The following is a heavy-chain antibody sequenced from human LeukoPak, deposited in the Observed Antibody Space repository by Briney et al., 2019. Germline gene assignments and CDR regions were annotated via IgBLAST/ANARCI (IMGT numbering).Heavy chain of an antibody. CDR1: GGSISSSSYY. CDR3: AREGECSGGSCSFYWFDP. J-gene: IGHJ5*02. V-gene: IGHV4-39*07. CDR2: IYYGGST. Sequence: SETLSLTCTVSGGSISSSSYYWGWIRQPPGKGLEWIGSIYYGGSTYYNPSLKSRVTISVDTSKNQFSLKLSSVTAADTAVYYCAREGECSGGSCSFYWFDPWGQGTLVTVSS. D-gene: IGHD2-15*01.